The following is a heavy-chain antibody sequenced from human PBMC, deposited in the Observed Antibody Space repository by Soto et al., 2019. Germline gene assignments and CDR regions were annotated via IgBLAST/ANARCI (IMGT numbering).Heavy chain of an antibody. Sequence: QVQLVQSGAEVKKPGASVKVSCKASGYTFTSYYMHWVRQAPGQGLEWMGIINPSGGSKSYAQKCQGRVTMTRDTSTSRVYMELGSLRSEDTAVYYCGRDGVLGFVEWSGWCDPWGQGTLVTVSS. CDR2: INPSGGSK. CDR1: GYTFTSYY. V-gene: IGHV1-46*01. D-gene: IGHD3-3*01. CDR3: GRDGVLGFVEWSGWCDP. J-gene: IGHJ5*02.